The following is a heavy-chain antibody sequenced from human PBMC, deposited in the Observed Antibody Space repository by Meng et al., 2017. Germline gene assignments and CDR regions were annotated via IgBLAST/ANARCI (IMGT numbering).Heavy chain of an antibody. CDR2: INTNTGNP. CDR1: GYTLDSYA. Sequence: LVQSVTECKKAGDSVKVSCKASGYTLDSYAMNWGRQAPGQGLEWMGWINTNTGNPTYAQGFTGRFVFSLDTSVSTEYLQISSLKAEDTAVYYCARRYYYDSSGYYFYVFGYWGQGTLVTVSS. J-gene: IGHJ4*02. V-gene: IGHV7-4-1*02. CDR3: ARRYYYDSSGYYFYVFGY. D-gene: IGHD3-22*01.